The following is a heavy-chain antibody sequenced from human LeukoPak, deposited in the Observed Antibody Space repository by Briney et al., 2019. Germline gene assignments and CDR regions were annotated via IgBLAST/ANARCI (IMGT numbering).Heavy chain of an antibody. CDR2: IYYSGST. CDR3: ARAVSGRFDY. V-gene: IGHV4-59*08. Sequence: SETLSLTCAVYGGSFSDDYGIWIRQPPGKGLEWTGYIYYSGSTNYNPSLKSRVTISVDTSKNQFSLKLSSVTAADTAIYYCARAVSGRFDYWGQGTLVTVSS. CDR1: GGSFSDDY. J-gene: IGHJ4*02. D-gene: IGHD6-19*01.